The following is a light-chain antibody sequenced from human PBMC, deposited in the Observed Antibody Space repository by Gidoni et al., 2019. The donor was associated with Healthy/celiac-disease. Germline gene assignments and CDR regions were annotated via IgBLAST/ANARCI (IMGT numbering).Light chain of an antibody. CDR2: AAS. CDR1: QGIRNA. CDR3: LQHNSYPLT. V-gene: IGKV1-17*01. Sequence: DIQMTQSPSSLSASVGDRVTITCRASQGIRNALGWYQQKPGKAPKRLIYAASSLQSGVPSRFSGSGSGTEVTLTISSLQPEDFATYYCLQHNSYPLTFGGGTKVEIK. J-gene: IGKJ4*01.